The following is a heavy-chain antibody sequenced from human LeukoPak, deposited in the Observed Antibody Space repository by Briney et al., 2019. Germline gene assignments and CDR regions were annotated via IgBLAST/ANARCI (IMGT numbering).Heavy chain of an antibody. CDR1: GGSISSGGYY. D-gene: IGHD2-15*01. V-gene: IGHV4-31*03. J-gene: IGHJ4*02. CDR3: ARTEVVAATITHFDY. Sequence: SETLSLTCTVSGGSISSGGYYWSWIRQHPGKGLEWFGYIYYSGSTSYNPSLKSRVTISVDTSKNQFSLKLSSVTPADTAVYYCARTEVVAATITHFDYWGQGTLVTVSS. CDR2: IYYSGST.